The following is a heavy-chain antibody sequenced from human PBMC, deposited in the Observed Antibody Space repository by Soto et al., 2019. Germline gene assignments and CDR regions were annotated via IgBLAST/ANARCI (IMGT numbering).Heavy chain of an antibody. J-gene: IGHJ6*03. CDR1: GFTFSSYD. CDR2: IGTAGDT. Sequence: GGSLRLSCAASGFTFSSYDMHWVRQATGKGLEWVSAIGTAGDTYYPGSVKGRFTISRENAKNSLYLQMNSLRAGDTAVYYCARGVHVGIRDYYYYYMDVWGKGTTVTVSS. V-gene: IGHV3-13*01. CDR3: ARGVHVGIRDYYYYYMDV.